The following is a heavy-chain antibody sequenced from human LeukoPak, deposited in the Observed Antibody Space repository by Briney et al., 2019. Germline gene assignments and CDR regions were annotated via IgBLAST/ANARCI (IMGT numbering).Heavy chain of an antibody. V-gene: IGHV3-30*03. D-gene: IGHD7-27*01. J-gene: IGHJ4*02. CDR1: GFTFSTYS. CDR2: ISYDGSKK. CDR3: ARDWALDS. Sequence: GGSLRLSCAASGFTFSTYSMNWVRQAPGKGLEWVAVISYDGSKKYHTDSVKGRFTISRDNSKNTLYVQMNSLRGEDTAVYYCARDWALDSWGQGTLVTVSS.